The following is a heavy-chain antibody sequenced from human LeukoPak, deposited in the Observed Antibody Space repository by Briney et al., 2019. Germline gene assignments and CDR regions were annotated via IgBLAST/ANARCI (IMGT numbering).Heavy chain of an antibody. CDR3: AKDSSTTASTWNDY. D-gene: IGHD1-1*01. CDR2: IRGRGIGGT. V-gene: IGHV3-23*01. J-gene: IGHJ4*02. CDR1: GFSFTIHD. Sequence: GGSLRLSCATSGFSFTIHDMTWVRQAPGKGLEWVSTIRGRGIGGTYYADSVKGRFTISRDDSKNTLFLEMNSLRAEDTAVYYCAKDSSTTASTWNDYWGQGTLVTVSS.